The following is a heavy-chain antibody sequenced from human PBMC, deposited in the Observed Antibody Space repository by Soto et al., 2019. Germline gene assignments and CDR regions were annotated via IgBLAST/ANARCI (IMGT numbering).Heavy chain of an antibody. CDR3: AKNPGGHYYYYGMDV. Sequence: GGSLRLSCAAPGFTFSSYGMHWVRQAPGKGLEWVAVISYDGSNKYYADSVKGRFTISRDNSKNTLYLQMNSLRAEDTAVYYCAKNPGGHYYYYGMDVWGQGTTVTVSS. CDR1: GFTFSSYG. V-gene: IGHV3-30*18. D-gene: IGHD2-8*02. CDR2: ISYDGSNK. J-gene: IGHJ6*02.